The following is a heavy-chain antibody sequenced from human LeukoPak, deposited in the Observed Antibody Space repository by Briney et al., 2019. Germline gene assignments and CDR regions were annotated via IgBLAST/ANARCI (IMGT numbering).Heavy chain of an antibody. CDR2: IYTSGST. V-gene: IGHV4-39*07. CDR1: GGSISSSSYY. D-gene: IGHD3-22*01. J-gene: IGHJ4*02. Sequence: PSETLSLTCTVSGGSISSSSYYWDWIRQPPGKGLEWIGRIYTSGSTNYNPSLKSRVTMSVDTSKNQFSLKLSSVTAADTAVYYCARDNPTDYYDSSAPIPFDYWGQGTLVTVSS. CDR3: ARDNPTDYYDSSAPIPFDY.